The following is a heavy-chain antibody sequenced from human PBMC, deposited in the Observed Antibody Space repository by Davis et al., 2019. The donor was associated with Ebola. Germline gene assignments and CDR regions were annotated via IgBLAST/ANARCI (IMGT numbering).Heavy chain of an antibody. CDR1: GYAFMTYD. J-gene: IGHJ6*02. V-gene: IGHV1-8*01. CDR2: MNPNSGNT. Sequence: ASVKVSCKASGYAFMTYDINWVRQATGQGLEWMGWMNPNSGNTGYAKKFQGSVTMTRDIFTSTAYLELRSLKFEDTAVYYCARQMVKSTQCSKHICYTAYDEGMDVWGQGTTVTVSS. CDR3: ARQMVKSTQCSKHICYTAYDEGMDV. D-gene: IGHD2-8*01.